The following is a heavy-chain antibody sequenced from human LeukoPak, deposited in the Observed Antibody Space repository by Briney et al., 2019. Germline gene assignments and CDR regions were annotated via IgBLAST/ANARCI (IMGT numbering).Heavy chain of an antibody. D-gene: IGHD1-1*01. CDR2: ISGAGGST. V-gene: IGHV3-23*01. CDR1: GFTFSSYA. J-gene: IGHJ4*02. CDR3: VKLRTGTATNFDY. Sequence: GGSLRLSCAASGFTFSSYAMSWVRQAPGKGLGWVSGISGAGGSTYYADSMKGRFTISRDNSKDTLYLQMNSLRAEDTAIYYCVKLRTGTATNFDYWGQGTLVTVSS.